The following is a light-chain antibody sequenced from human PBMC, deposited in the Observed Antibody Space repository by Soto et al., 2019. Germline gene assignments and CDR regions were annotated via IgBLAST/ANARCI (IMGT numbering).Light chain of an antibody. V-gene: IGKV3D-20*02. CDR2: DAS. J-gene: IGKJ1*01. Sequence: EIVLTQSPGTLSLSPGERATLSCRASQSVSSSYLAWYQQKPGQAPRLLMYDASNRATGVPARFSGSGSGTDFTLTISSLEPEDVAIYYCQQRNTWPQTFGQGTKVEIK. CDR3: QQRNTWPQT. CDR1: QSVSSSY.